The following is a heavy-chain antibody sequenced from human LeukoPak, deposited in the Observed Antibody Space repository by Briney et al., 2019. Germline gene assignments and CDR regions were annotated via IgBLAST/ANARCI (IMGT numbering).Heavy chain of an antibody. CDR1: GDTLSQLT. CDR2: ISAYNGNT. V-gene: IGHV1-18*01. Sequence: ASVKVSCKISGDTLSQLTIHWVRQAPGEGLEWMGWISAYNGNTNYAQKLQGRVTMTTDTSTSTAYMELRSLRSDDTAVYYCARALLWSPDSLWGQGTLVTVSS. D-gene: IGHD3-10*01. CDR3: ARALLWSPDSL. J-gene: IGHJ4*02.